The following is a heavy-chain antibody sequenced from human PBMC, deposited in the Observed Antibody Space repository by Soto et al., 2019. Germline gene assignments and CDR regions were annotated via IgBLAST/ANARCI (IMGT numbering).Heavy chain of an antibody. CDR1: GFSLSSIGVG. D-gene: IGHD1-26*01. J-gene: IGHJ5*02. V-gene: IGHV2-5*02. Sequence: SGPTLVNPTHTLTLTCTFSGFSLSSIGVGVGWIRQPPGKALEWLALIYWDDDKRYSPSLKSRLTITKDTSKNQVVLTMTNVDHVDTAKYYCAHRHMVGATRYNWFDPWGQGTLVTVSS. CDR2: IYWDDDK. CDR3: AHRHMVGATRYNWFDP.